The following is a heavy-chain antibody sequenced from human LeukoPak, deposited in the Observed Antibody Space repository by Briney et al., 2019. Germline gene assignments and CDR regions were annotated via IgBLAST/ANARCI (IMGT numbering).Heavy chain of an antibody. CDR1: GYTFTSYD. V-gene: IGHV1-69*13. J-gene: IGHJ4*02. CDR2: IIPVFGTP. Sequence: ASVKVSCKASGYTFTSYDINWVRQATGQGLEWVGGIIPVFGTPNYAQRFQGRVTITADESTSTAYMELSSLRSEDTAVYYCARVDYGSGSRHFDYWGQGTLVTVSS. CDR3: ARVDYGSGSRHFDY. D-gene: IGHD3-10*01.